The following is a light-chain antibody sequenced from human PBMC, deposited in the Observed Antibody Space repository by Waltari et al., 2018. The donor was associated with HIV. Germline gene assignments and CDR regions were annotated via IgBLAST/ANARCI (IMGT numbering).Light chain of an antibody. CDR2: AAS. V-gene: IGKV3-20*01. Sequence: EIVLTQSPGTLSLSLGQRAILSCRATQTVGRGLLAWYQRKPGQPPRLLMYAASSRVTGIPDRFSGYGSGTDFTLTINRLEPEDFAVYYCQQYDRSPYTFGQGTRLEIK. CDR3: QQYDRSPYT. CDR1: QTVGRGL. J-gene: IGKJ2*01.